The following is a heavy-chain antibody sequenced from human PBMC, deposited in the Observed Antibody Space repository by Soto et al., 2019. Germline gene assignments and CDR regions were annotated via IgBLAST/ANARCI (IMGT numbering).Heavy chain of an antibody. Sequence: ASVKVSCKASGYTFTSYAMHWVRQAPGQRLEWMGWINAGNGNTKYSQKFQGRVTITRDTSASTAYMELSSLRSEDTAVYYCARVRSFGGATTIRSWDFDYWGQGTLVTV. CDR2: INAGNGNT. D-gene: IGHD1-26*01. CDR1: GYTFTSYA. V-gene: IGHV1-3*01. J-gene: IGHJ4*02. CDR3: ARVRSFGGATTIRSWDFDY.